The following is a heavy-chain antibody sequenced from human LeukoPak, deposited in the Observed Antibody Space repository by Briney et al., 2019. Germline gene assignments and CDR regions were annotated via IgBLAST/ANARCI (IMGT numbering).Heavy chain of an antibody. J-gene: IGHJ4*02. V-gene: IGHV4-34*01. CDR3: ARGRRQYYDSSVYYQN. D-gene: IGHD3-22*01. Sequence: SETLSLTCAVYGGSFSVYYWSWIRQPPGKGLEWIGEINHSGSTNYNPSLKSRVTISVDTSKNQFSLKLSSVTAADTAVYYCARGRRQYYDSSVYYQNWRQGTLVTVSS. CDR1: GGSFSVYY. CDR2: INHSGST.